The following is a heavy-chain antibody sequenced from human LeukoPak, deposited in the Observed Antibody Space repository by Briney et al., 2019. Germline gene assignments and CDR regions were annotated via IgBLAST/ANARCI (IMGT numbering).Heavy chain of an antibody. V-gene: IGHV1-2*02. Sequence: GASVEVPCKASGYAFSAYYMHWVRQAPGQGLEWMGWLNPQTGDTHFAQKFQGRVTFTRDTSISTAYMAMSRLRSDDTAVYYCARVRRRNWNDSNWFDPWGQGTLVTVSS. CDR3: ARVRRRNWNDSNWFDP. J-gene: IGHJ5*02. CDR2: LNPQTGDT. D-gene: IGHD1-20*01. CDR1: GYAFSAYY.